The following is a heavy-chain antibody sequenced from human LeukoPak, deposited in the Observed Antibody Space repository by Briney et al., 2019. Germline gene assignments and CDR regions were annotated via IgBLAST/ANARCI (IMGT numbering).Heavy chain of an antibody. CDR1: GFTFSSYW. J-gene: IGHJ4*02. Sequence: GGSLRLSCAASGFTFSSYWMHWVRQAPGKGLVWVSRINSDGSSTSYADSVKGRFTISRDNAKNTLYLQMNSLRAEDTAVYYCARDVTPSYSSSWKDDTHYWGQGILVTVSS. CDR2: INSDGSST. D-gene: IGHD6-13*01. CDR3: ARDVTPSYSSSWKDDTHY. V-gene: IGHV3-74*01.